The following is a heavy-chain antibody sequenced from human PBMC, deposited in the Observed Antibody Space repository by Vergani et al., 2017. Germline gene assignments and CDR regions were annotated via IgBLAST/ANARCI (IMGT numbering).Heavy chain of an antibody. J-gene: IGHJ5*02. CDR2: ISSSSSYT. CDR3: ARDRGYSSSWSHAGWFDP. V-gene: IGHV3-11*06. Sequence: QVQLVESGGGLVKPGGSLRLSCAASGFTFSDYYMSWIRQAPGKGLEWVSYISSSSSYTNYADSVKGRFTISRDNAKNSLYLQRNSLRAEDTAVYYCARDRGYSSSWSHAGWFDPWGQGTLVTVSS. D-gene: IGHD6-13*01. CDR1: GFTFSDYY.